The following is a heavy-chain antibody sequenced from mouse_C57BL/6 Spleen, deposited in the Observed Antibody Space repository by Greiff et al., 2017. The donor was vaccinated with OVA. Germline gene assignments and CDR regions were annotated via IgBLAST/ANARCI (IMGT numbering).Heavy chain of an antibody. CDR3: TRWGIRTTVVASPYFDY. D-gene: IGHD1-1*01. J-gene: IGHJ2*01. CDR2: IDPETGGT. CDR1: GYTFTDYE. V-gene: IGHV1-15*01. Sequence: VQLQQSGAELVRPGASVTLSCKASGYTFTDYEMHWVKQTPVHDLEWIGAIDPETGGTAYNQKFKGKAILTADKSSSTAYMELRSLTSEDSAVYYCTRWGIRTTVVASPYFDYWGQGTTLTVSS.